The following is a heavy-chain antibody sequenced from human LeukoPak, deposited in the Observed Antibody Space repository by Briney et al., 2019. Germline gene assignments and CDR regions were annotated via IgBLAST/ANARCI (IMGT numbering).Heavy chain of an antibody. CDR3: ARHSDCSDGSCYDSDAFDL. CDR2: FYPGDSNP. V-gene: IGHV5-51*01. J-gene: IGHJ3*01. CDR1: GYSFSSQY. D-gene: IGHD2-15*01. Sequence: GEPLKISCKASGYSFSSQYIAWVRQMPGKGLEWMAFFYPGDSNPRYSPSFQGQVTISADKSISTAYLQWSSLKASDTAMYYCARHSDCSDGSCYDSDAFDLWGQGTMVTVSS.